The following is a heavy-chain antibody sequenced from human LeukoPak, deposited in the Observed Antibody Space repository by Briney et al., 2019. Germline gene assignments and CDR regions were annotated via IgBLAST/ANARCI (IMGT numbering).Heavy chain of an antibody. V-gene: IGHV4-59*01. CDR3: ARATRLAYGGNSYYFDY. J-gene: IGHJ4*02. CDR2: IYYSGST. D-gene: IGHD4-23*01. Sequence: SETLSLTCTVSGGSISSYYWSWIRQPPGKGLEWIGYIYYSGSTNYNPSLKSRVTISVDTSKNQFSLKLSSVTAADTAVYYCARATRLAYGGNSYYFDYWGQGTLVTVPS. CDR1: GGSISSYY.